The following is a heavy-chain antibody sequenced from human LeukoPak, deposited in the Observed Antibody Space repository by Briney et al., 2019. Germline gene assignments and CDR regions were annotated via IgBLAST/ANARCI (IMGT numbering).Heavy chain of an antibody. CDR2: INPSGGST. V-gene: IGHV1-46*01. CDR1: GYTFTSYY. Sequence: ASVKVSCKASGYTFTSYYMHWVREAPGQGLEWMGIINPSGGSTSYAQKFQGRVAMTRDTSTSTVYMELSSLRSEDTAVYYCARENGVTTEFDYWGQGTLVTVSS. J-gene: IGHJ4*02. CDR3: ARENGVTTEFDY. D-gene: IGHD4-17*01.